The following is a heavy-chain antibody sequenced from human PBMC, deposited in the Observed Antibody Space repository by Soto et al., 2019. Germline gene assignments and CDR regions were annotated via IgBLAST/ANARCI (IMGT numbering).Heavy chain of an antibody. CDR2: IIPIFGTA. CDR3: ARAHPRIAASSESYYYYYMDV. J-gene: IGHJ6*03. Sequence: VKVSCKASGGTFSSYAISWVRQAPGQGLEWMGGIIPIFGTANYAQKFQGRVTITADESTSTAYMELSSLRSEDTAVYYCARAHPRIAASSESYYYYYMDVWGKGTTVTVSS. CDR1: GGTFSSYA. V-gene: IGHV1-69*01. D-gene: IGHD6-6*01.